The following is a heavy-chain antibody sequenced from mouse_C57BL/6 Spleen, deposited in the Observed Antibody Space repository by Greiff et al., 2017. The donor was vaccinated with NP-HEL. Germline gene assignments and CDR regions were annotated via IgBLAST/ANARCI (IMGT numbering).Heavy chain of an antibody. V-gene: IGHV1-52*01. CDR2: IDPSDSET. Sequence: QVQLQQPGAELVRPGSSVKLSCKASGYTFTSYWMHWVKPRPIQGLEWIGNIDPSDSETHYNQKFKDKATLTVDKSSSTAYMQLSSLTSEDSAVYYCARAITTVVATDYFDYWGQGPTLTVSS. CDR1: GYTFTSYW. J-gene: IGHJ2*01. D-gene: IGHD1-1*01. CDR3: ARAITTVVATDYFDY.